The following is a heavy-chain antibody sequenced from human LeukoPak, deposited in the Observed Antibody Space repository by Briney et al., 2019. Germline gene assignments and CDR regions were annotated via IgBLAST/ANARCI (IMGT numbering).Heavy chain of an antibody. D-gene: IGHD6-13*01. V-gene: IGHV3-49*04. CDR3: TRVNGELITAAAGLNYYYYGMDV. CDR2: IRSKAYGGTT. J-gene: IGHJ6*02. CDR1: GFTFGDYA. Sequence: PGRSLRLSCTASGFTFGDYAMSWVRQAPGKGLEWVGFIRSKAYGGTTEYAASVKGRFTISRDDSKSIAYLQMNRLKTEDTAVYYRTRVNGELITAAAGLNYYYYGMDVWGQGTTVTVSS.